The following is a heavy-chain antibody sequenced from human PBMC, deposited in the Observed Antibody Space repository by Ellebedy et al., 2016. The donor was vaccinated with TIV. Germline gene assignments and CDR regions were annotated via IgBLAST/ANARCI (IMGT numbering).Heavy chain of an antibody. J-gene: IGHJ6*02. CDR1: GFTFSSYG. CDR3: ARVLERGYSGYDLGGYYGMDV. Sequence: GESLKISXAASGFTFSSYGMHWVRQAPGKGLEWVAVIWYDGSNKYYADSVKGRFTISRDNSKNTLYLQMNSLRAEDTAVYYCARVLERGYSGYDLGGYYGMDVWGQGTTVSVSS. CDR2: IWYDGSNK. V-gene: IGHV3-33*01. D-gene: IGHD5-12*01.